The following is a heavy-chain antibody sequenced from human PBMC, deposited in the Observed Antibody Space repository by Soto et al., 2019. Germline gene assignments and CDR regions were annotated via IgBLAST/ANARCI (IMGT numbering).Heavy chain of an antibody. J-gene: IGHJ4*02. CDR1: GGSISSGDYY. CDR2: IYYSGGT. Sequence: SETLSLTCTVSGGSISSGDYYWSWIRQPPGKGLEWIGYIYYSGGTYYNPSLKSRVTISVDTSKNQFSLKLSSVTAADTAVYYCARTKGAAAGYGYWGQGTLVTVSS. D-gene: IGHD6-13*01. V-gene: IGHV4-30-4*01. CDR3: ARTKGAAAGYGY.